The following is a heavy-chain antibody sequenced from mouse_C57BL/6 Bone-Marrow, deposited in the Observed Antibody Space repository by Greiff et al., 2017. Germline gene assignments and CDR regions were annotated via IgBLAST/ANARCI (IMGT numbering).Heavy chain of an antibody. J-gene: IGHJ4*01. CDR1: EYEFPSHD. CDR2: INSDGGST. CDR3: ARQGYYYAMDY. Sequence: EVMLVESGGGLVQPGESLKLSCESNEYEFPSHDMPWVRKTPEKRLELVAAINSDGGSTYYPDTMERRFIISRDKSKKTLYLQMSSLRSEDTAVYYCARQGYYYAMDYWGQGTSVTVSA. D-gene: IGHD2-2*01. V-gene: IGHV5-2*01.